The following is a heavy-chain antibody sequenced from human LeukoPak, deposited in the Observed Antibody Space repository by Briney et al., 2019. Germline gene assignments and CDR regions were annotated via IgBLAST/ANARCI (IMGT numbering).Heavy chain of an antibody. J-gene: IGHJ4*02. D-gene: IGHD3-22*01. Sequence: SETLSLXCIVSGGSITRNNYYWGWIRQPPGKGLEWIGSIYYSGSTYYNPSLKSRVTMSVDTSKNQFSLKLSSVTAADTALYYCATRSGYYYPIDYWGQGTLVTVSS. CDR2: IYYSGST. V-gene: IGHV4-39*01. CDR3: ATRSGYYYPIDY. CDR1: GGSITRNNYY.